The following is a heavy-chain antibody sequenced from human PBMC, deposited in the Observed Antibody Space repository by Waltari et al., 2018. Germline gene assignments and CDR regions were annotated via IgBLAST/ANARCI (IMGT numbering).Heavy chain of an antibody. J-gene: IGHJ4*02. CDR3: ARIARSSNLEY. V-gene: IGHV4-38-2*02. CDR1: GYSISSGYY. Sequence: QVQLQESGPGLVKPSETLSLTCTVSGYSISSGYYWGWIRQPPGKGLEWIGSIYHSGSTYYNPSLKSRVTISVDTSKNQFSLKLSSVTAADTAVYYCARIARSSNLEYWGQGTLVTVSS. D-gene: IGHD6-13*01. CDR2: IYHSGST.